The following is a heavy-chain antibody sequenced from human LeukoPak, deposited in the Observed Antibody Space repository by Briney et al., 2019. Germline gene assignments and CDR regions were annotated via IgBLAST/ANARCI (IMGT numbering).Heavy chain of an antibody. CDR3: ANEIRPNDY. V-gene: IGHV3-23*01. Sequence: GGSLRLSCAASGFTFSSSAMSWVRQAPGKGLEWVSAISNNGGYTYYADSVQGRFTISRDNSKSTLCLQMNSLRAEDTAVYYCANEIRPNDYWGQGTLVTVSS. D-gene: IGHD4-17*01. CDR1: GFTFSSSA. CDR2: ISNNGGYT. J-gene: IGHJ4*02.